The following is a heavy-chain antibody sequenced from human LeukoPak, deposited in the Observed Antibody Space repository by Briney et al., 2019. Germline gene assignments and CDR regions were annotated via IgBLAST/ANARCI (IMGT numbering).Heavy chain of an antibody. CDR2: IIPIFGTA. J-gene: IGHJ3*02. Sequence: SVKVSCKASGGTFSSYATSWVRQAPGQGLEWMGGIIPIFGTANYAQKFQGRVTITADESTSTAYMELSSLRSEDTAVYYCARDPALYYYDSTRDAFDIWGQGTMVTVSS. D-gene: IGHD3-22*01. CDR1: GGTFSSYA. CDR3: ARDPALYYYDSTRDAFDI. V-gene: IGHV1-69*13.